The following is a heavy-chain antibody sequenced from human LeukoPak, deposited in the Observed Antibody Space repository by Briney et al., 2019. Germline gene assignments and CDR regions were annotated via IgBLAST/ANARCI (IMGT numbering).Heavy chain of an antibody. CDR3: AKGSVSVVVPAAIPYY. CDR2: ISGSGGST. CDR1: GFTFSSYA. V-gene: IGHV3-23*01. Sequence: PGGSLRLSCAASGFTFSSYAMSWVRQAPGKGLEWVSGISGSGGSTYYADSVKGRFTISRDNSKNTLYLQANSLRAEDTAVYYCAKGSVSVVVPAAIPYYWGQGTLVTVSS. D-gene: IGHD2-2*01. J-gene: IGHJ4*02.